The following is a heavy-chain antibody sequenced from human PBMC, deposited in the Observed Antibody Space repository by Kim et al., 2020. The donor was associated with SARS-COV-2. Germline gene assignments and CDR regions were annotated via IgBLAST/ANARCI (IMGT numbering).Heavy chain of an antibody. J-gene: IGHJ4*02. Sequence: GGSLRLSCAASGFTFSSYEMNWVRQAPGKGLEWVSYISSSGSTIYYADSVKGRFTISRDNAKNSLYLQMNSLRAEDTAVYYCARQYDFWSGYYTWFDYWGQGTLVTVSS. CDR1: GFTFSSYE. CDR2: ISSSGSTI. D-gene: IGHD3-3*01. CDR3: ARQYDFWSGYYTWFDY. V-gene: IGHV3-48*03.